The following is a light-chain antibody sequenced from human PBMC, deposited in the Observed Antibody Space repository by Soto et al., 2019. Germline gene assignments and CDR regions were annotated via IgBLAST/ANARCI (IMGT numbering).Light chain of an antibody. CDR3: SSYTDRNNLV. J-gene: IGLJ1*01. CDR1: SSDIGGYNS. V-gene: IGLV2-8*01. Sequence: QSALTQSPSASGSPGQSVTISCTGTSSDIGGYNSVSWYQQNPGKAPKVMIYDVSKRPSGVPDRFSGSKSGNTASLTVSALQAEDEADYYCSSYTDRNNLVFGTGTKLTVL. CDR2: DVS.